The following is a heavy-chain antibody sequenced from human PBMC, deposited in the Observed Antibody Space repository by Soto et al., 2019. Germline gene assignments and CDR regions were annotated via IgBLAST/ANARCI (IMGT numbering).Heavy chain of an antibody. V-gene: IGHV1-69*06. D-gene: IGHD3-10*01. CDR1: GGTFSSYA. J-gene: IGHJ6*02. CDR3: AREFGAALSTVWFGELTYYYYGMDV. CDR2: IIPIFGTA. Sequence: AAVKVSCKASGGTFSSYAISLVRQAPGQGLEWMGGIIPIFGTANYAQKFQGRVTITADKSTSTAYMELSSLRSEDTAVYYCAREFGAALSTVWFGELTYYYYGMDVWGQGTTVTVSS.